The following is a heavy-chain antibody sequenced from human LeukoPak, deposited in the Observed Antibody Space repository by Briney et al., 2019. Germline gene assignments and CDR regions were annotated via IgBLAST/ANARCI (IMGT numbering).Heavy chain of an antibody. CDR3: ARSPTITIFGVAKGSFDY. V-gene: IGHV4-34*01. CDR2: INHSGST. Sequence: TSETLSLTCAVYGGSFSGYYWSWIRQPPGKGLEWIGEINHSGSTNYNPSLKSRVTISVDTSKNQFSLQLSSVTAADTAVYYCARSPTITIFGVAKGSFDYWGQGTLVTVSS. J-gene: IGHJ4*02. CDR1: GGSFSGYY. D-gene: IGHD3-3*01.